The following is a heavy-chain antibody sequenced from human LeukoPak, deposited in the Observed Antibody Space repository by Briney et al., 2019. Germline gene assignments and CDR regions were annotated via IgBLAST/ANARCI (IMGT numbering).Heavy chain of an antibody. D-gene: IGHD2/OR15-2a*01. CDR2: IRYDGSNK. J-gene: IGHJ5*02. V-gene: IGHV3-30*02. Sequence: QAGGSLRLSRAASGFTFSSYGMHWVRQAPGKGLEWVAFIRYDGSNKYYADSVKGRFTISRDNSKNTLYLQMNSLRAEDTAVYYCAKAGPSRVLRGDPWGQGTLVTVSS. CDR1: GFTFSSYG. CDR3: AKAGPSRVLRGDP.